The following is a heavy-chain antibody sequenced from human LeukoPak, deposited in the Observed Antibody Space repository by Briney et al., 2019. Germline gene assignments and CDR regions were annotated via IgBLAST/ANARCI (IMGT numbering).Heavy chain of an antibody. D-gene: IGHD3-22*01. V-gene: IGHV3-21*01. CDR1: GFTFSSYS. J-gene: IGHJ4*02. CDR2: ISSSSNYI. Sequence: GGSLRLSCAASGFTFSSYSMNWVRQAPGKGLEWVSSISSSSNYIYYADSVKGRFTISRDNAKNSLYLQMNSLRAEDTAVYYGARGQFRYYDSSGYYGPDYWGQGTLVTVSS. CDR3: ARGQFRYYDSSGYYGPDY.